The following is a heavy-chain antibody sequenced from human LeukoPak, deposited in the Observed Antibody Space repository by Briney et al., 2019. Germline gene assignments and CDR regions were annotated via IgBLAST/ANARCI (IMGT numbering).Heavy chain of an antibody. V-gene: IGHV3-30*18. CDR2: ISYDGSNK. Sequence: GRSLRLSCAASGFTFSSYGMHWVRQAPGKGLEWVAVISYDGSNKYYADSVKGRFTISRDNSKNTLYLQMNSLRAEDTAVYYCAKESADCSGFYKYFDYWGQGTLVTVSS. CDR3: AKESADCSGFYKYFDY. CDR1: GFTFSSYG. D-gene: IGHD2-15*01. J-gene: IGHJ4*02.